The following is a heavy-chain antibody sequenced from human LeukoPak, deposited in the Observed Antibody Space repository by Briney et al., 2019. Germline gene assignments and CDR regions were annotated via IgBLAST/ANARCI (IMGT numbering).Heavy chain of an antibody. D-gene: IGHD3-10*01. J-gene: IGHJ5*02. CDR3: ARAKRDYYGSGSFDP. Sequence: ASVKVSCKASGGTFSSYAISWVRQAPGQGLEWMGRIIPILGIANYAQKFQGRVTITADKSTSTAYMELSSLRSEDTAVYYCARAKRDYYGSGSFDPWGQGTLVTVSS. CDR2: IIPILGIA. V-gene: IGHV1-69*04. CDR1: GGTFSSYA.